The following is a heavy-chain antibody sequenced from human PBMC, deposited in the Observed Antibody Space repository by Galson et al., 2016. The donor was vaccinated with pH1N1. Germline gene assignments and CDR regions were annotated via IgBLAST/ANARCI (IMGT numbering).Heavy chain of an antibody. D-gene: IGHD6-19*01. J-gene: IGHJ4*02. V-gene: IGHV1-69*13. CDR1: RGTFNGYS. CDR2: IIPLYRSV. CDR3: ARRGLGNSGWWDFDH. Sequence: SVKVSCKASRGTFNGYSISWVRQAPGQGLEWMGEIIPLYRSVKYTQKFQGRVTITADESTSTAYMELTSLRSEDTAQYFCARRGLGNSGWWDFDHWGRGTRVTVSS.